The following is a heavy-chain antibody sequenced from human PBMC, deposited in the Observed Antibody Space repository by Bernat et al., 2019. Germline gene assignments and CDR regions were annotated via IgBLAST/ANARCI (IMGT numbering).Heavy chain of an antibody. CDR1: GFTFSSYG. CDR3: ASNGYYYDSSGYSNYYYGMDV. V-gene: IGHV3-30*03. Sequence: QVQLVESGGGVVQPGRSLRLSCAASGFTFSSYGMHWVRQAPGKGLEWVAVISYDGSNKYYADSVKGRFTISRDNSKNTLYLKMNSLRAEDTAVYYCASNGYYYDSSGYSNYYYGMDVWGKGTTVTVCS. J-gene: IGHJ6*04. CDR2: ISYDGSNK. D-gene: IGHD3-22*01.